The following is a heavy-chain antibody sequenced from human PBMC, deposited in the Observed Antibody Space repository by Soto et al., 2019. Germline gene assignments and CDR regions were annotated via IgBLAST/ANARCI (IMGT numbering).Heavy chain of an antibody. D-gene: IGHD3-10*01. J-gene: IGHJ6*02. CDR2: ISVYNGNT. V-gene: IGHV1-18*01. Sequence: ASVKVSCKASGYTFTSYGVSWVRQAPGQGLEWMGWISVYNGNTKYAQKLQGRVTMTTDASTSTAYMELRGLRSDDTAVYYCARSGRPGYYYYIMDVWGQGTTVTVSS. CDR1: GYTFTSYG. CDR3: ARSGRPGYYYYIMDV.